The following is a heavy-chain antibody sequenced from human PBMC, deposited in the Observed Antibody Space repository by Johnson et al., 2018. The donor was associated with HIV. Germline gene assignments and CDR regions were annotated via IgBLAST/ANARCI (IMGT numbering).Heavy chain of an antibody. V-gene: IGHV3-NL1*01. D-gene: IGHD1-26*01. CDR1: GFTFSSYA. CDR3: ATSMGATALAFDI. CDR2: IYSGGST. J-gene: IGHJ3*02. Sequence: QVQLVESGGGVVQPGRSLRLSCAASGFTFSSYAMHWVRQAPGKGLEWVSVIYSGGSTYYADSVKGRFTISRDNSKNTLYLQMNSLRAEDTAVYYCATSMGATALAFDIWGQGTMVTVSS.